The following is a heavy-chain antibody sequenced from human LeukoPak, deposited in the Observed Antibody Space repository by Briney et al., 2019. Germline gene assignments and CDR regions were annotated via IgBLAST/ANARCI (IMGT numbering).Heavy chain of an antibody. Sequence: PGGSLRLSCAAPGFTFSSYGMHWVRQAPGKGLEWVAVIWYDGSNKYYADSVKGRFTISRDNSKNTLYLQMNSLRAEDTAVYYCAKAKSHYYDSSGYYDYWGQGTLVTVSS. J-gene: IGHJ4*02. CDR2: IWYDGSNK. CDR3: AKAKSHYYDSSGYYDY. D-gene: IGHD3-22*01. CDR1: GFTFSSYG. V-gene: IGHV3-33*06.